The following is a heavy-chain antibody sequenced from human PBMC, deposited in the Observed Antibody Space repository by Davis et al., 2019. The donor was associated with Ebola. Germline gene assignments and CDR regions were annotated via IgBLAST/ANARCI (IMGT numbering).Heavy chain of an antibody. CDR3: AKGWGTIVS. Sequence: GESLKISCAASGFTFSNYAMSWIRQAPGKGLEWVSAVPGSGGSALSADSVKGRFTISRDNAKNTLYLQMNSLGVEDTAIYYCAKGWGTIVSWGQGTLVTVSS. CDR2: VPGSGGSA. J-gene: IGHJ5*02. CDR1: GFTFSNYA. D-gene: IGHD3-16*01. V-gene: IGHV3-23*01.